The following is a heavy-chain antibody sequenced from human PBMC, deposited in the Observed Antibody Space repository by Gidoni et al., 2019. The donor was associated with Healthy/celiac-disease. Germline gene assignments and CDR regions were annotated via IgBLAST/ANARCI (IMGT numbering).Heavy chain of an antibody. CDR2: ISSSSSYI. D-gene: IGHD4-17*01. V-gene: IGHV3-21*01. CDR3: ARDGAYGGNSFDY. Sequence: EVQLVESGGGLVKPVGSLRLACAASGFTFSSYSMNWVRQAPGKGLEWVSSISSSSSYIYYAGSVKGRFTISRDNAKNSLYLQMNSLRAEDTAVYYCARDGAYGGNSFDYWGQGTLVTVSS. J-gene: IGHJ4*02. CDR1: GFTFSSYS.